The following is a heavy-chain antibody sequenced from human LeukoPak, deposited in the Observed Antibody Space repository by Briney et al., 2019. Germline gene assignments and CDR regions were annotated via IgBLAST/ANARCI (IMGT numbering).Heavy chain of an antibody. CDR1: GFTFSMFS. J-gene: IGHJ4*02. Sequence: PGGSLRLSCAASGFTFSMFSFYWVRQAPGKGLEWVSGISWNSGSIGYADSVKGRFTISRDNAKNSLYLQMNSLRAEDTALYYCAKGHYDSSGYYSEADYWGQGTLVTVSS. D-gene: IGHD3-22*01. CDR2: ISWNSGSI. CDR3: AKGHYDSSGYYSEADY. V-gene: IGHV3-9*01.